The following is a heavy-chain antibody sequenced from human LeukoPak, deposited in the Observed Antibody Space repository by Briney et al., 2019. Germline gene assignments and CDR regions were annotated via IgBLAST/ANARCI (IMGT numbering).Heavy chain of an antibody. CDR2: IIPIFGTA. D-gene: IGHD2-15*01. CDR1: GATFSSYA. J-gene: IGHJ4*02. Sequence: ASVKVSCKASGATFSSYAISWVRQAPGQGLEWMGGIIPIFGTANYAQKFQGRVTITADESTSTAYMELSSLRSEDTAVYYCAREPYCSGGSCSSAPLDYWGQGTLVTVSS. V-gene: IGHV1-69*13. CDR3: AREPYCSGGSCSSAPLDY.